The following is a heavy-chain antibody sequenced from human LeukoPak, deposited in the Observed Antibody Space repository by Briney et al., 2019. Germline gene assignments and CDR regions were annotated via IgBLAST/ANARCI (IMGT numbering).Heavy chain of an antibody. CDR1: GYSISNHYY. CDR3: AKAGVRYSDSSGLYAFDF. D-gene: IGHD3-22*01. Sequence: SETLSLTCAVSGYSISNHYYWGWIRQPPGKGLEWIGSYYHTGSSYYNPSLQSRVAISIDMSKNQFTLELASVTAADTAVYYCAKAGVRYSDSSGLYAFDFWGRGTMVTVSS. V-gene: IGHV4-38-2*01. J-gene: IGHJ3*01. CDR2: YYHTGSS.